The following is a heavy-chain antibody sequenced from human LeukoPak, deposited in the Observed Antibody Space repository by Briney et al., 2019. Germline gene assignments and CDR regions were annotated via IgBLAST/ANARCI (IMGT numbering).Heavy chain of an antibody. V-gene: IGHV4-59*05. D-gene: IGHD3-22*01. CDR1: GGSISSYY. CDR3: VGYYDSSGHYFDY. CDR2: IYYSGST. Sequence: SETLSLTCTVSGGSISSYYWSWIRQPAGKGLEWIGSIYYSGSTYYNPSLKSRVTISVDTSKNQFSLKLSSVTAADTAVYYCVGYYDSSGHYFDYWGQGTLVTVSS. J-gene: IGHJ4*02.